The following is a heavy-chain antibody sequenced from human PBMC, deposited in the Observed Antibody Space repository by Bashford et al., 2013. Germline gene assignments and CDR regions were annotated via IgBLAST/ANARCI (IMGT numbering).Heavy chain of an antibody. CDR2: INPNSGGT. CDR3: ARAPAAIHPDLYYYYGMDV. J-gene: IGHJ6*02. D-gene: IGHD2-2*02. Sequence: PSVKVRPRKDVLEYTFTGVLYALGGDRPLGRRALSGWEWINPNSGGTNYAQKFQGWVTMTRDTSISTAYMELSRLRSDDTAVYYCARAPAAIHPDLYYYYGMDVWGQGTTVTVSS. CDR1: EYTFTGVL. V-gene: IGHV1-2*04.